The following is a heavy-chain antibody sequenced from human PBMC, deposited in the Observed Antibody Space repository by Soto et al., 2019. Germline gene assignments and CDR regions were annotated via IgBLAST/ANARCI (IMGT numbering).Heavy chain of an antibody. J-gene: IGHJ4*02. CDR2: ISIAGGT. D-gene: IGHD6-13*01. CDR1: GVSISTYY. Sequence: SETLSLTCSVSGVSISTYYWSSIRQSAGKGLEWIGRISIAGGTNYSPSLASRVTMSLDTSENQLSVKLRSVTAADTAVYYCAREGGAGRYLDYWGQGTLVTVSS. CDR3: AREGGAGRYLDY. V-gene: IGHV4-4*07.